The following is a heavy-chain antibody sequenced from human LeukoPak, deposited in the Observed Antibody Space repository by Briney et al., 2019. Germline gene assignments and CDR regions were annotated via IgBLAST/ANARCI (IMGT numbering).Heavy chain of an antibody. D-gene: IGHD3-9*01. V-gene: IGHV3-21*01. CDR3: AREEYYDILTGYSPAGYYYYYMEA. Sequence: PGGSLRLSCAASGFTFSSYSMNWVRQAPGKGLEWVSSISSSSSYIYYADSVKGRFTISRDNAKNSLYLQMNSLRAENTAVYYCAREEYYDILTGYSPAGYYYYYMEAWGKGTTFTMSS. J-gene: IGHJ6*03. CDR1: GFTFSSYS. CDR2: ISSSSSYI.